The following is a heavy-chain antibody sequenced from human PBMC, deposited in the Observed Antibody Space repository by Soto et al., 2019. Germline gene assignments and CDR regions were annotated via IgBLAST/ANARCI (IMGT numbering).Heavy chain of an antibody. D-gene: IGHD4-17*01. CDR2: ISYDGSNK. J-gene: IGHJ4*02. CDR1: GFTFSSYA. V-gene: IGHV3-30-3*01. CDR3: ARAPYGGNSPFDY. Sequence: ALRLSCAASGFTFSSYAMHWVRQAPGKGLEWVAVISYDGSNKYYADSVKGRFTISRDNSKNTLYLQMNSLRAEDTAVYYCARAPYGGNSPFDYWGQGTLVTVSS.